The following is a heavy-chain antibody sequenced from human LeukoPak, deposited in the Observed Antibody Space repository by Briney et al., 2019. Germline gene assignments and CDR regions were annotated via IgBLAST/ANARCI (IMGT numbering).Heavy chain of an antibody. D-gene: IGHD1-26*01. CDR3: AKDSYSGSFY. Sequence: GGSLRLSCAASGFPFSGYAMHWVRQAPGKGLVWVAVISYDGSIKYYGDSVKGRFTISRDNSKNTLYLQMNSLRAEDTAVYYCAKDSYSGSFYWGQGTLVTVSS. CDR1: GFPFSGYA. J-gene: IGHJ4*02. CDR2: ISYDGSIK. V-gene: IGHV3-30*04.